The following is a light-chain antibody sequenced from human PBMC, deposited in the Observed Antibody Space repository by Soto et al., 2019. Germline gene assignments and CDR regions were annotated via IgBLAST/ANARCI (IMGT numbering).Light chain of an antibody. CDR1: SSNIGAGYD. CDR3: QSYDSNLSVGV. CDR2: GNS. V-gene: IGLV1-40*01. J-gene: IGLJ2*01. Sequence: QSVLTQPPSVSGAPGQRVTISCTGSSSNIGAGYDVHWYQQLPGTAPKLLIYGNSNRPSGVPDRFSGSKSGTSASLAITGLQAEDEADYYCQSYDSNLSVGVFGGGTKLTVL.